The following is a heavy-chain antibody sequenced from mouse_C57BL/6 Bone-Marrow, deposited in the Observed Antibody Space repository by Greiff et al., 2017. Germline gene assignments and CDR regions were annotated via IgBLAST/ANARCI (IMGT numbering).Heavy chain of an antibody. D-gene: IGHD2-10*02. V-gene: IGHV1-74*01. CDR3: ALGRRYGNYPFAY. CDR2: IHPSDSDT. Sequence: PGQGLEWIGRIHPSDSDTNYNQKFKGKATLTVDKSSSTAYMQLSSLTSEDSAVYYFALGRRYGNYPFAYWGKGTLVTVSA. J-gene: IGHJ3*01.